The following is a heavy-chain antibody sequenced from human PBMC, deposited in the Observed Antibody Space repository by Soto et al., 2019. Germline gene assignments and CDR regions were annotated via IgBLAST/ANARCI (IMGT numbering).Heavy chain of an antibody. CDR3: ARDGGRHSGGIDY. CDR1: GGTFSSYS. J-gene: IGHJ4*02. CDR2: IIPIFGTA. D-gene: IGHD1-26*01. Sequence: QVQLVQSGAEVKKPGSSVKVSCKASGGTFSSYSINWVRQAPGQGLEWMGVIIPIFGTANYAQKFQGRVTITADESTSTAYMELSSPRSEDTAVYYCARDGGRHSGGIDYWGQGTLVTVSS. V-gene: IGHV1-69*01.